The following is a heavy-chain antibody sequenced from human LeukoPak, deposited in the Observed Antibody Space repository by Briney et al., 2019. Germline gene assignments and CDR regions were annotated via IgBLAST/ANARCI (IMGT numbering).Heavy chain of an antibody. CDR1: GFTFSSYA. CDR2: ISGSGGST. J-gene: IGHJ4*02. V-gene: IGHV3-23*01. D-gene: IGHD3-22*01. Sequence: GGSLRLSCAASGFTFSSYAMSWVRQAPGQGLEGVSGISGSGGSTYYADSVKGRFTISRDNSKNTLYLQMNSLRAEDTAVYYCAKSDDSSGYYNGIVYWGQGSLVTVSS. CDR3: AKSDDSSGYYNGIVY.